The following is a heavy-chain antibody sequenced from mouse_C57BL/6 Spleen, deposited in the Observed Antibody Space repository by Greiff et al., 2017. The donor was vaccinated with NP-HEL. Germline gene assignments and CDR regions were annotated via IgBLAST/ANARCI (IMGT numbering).Heavy chain of an antibody. CDR2: IHPNSGST. CDR1: GYTFTSYW. D-gene: IGHD1-1*01. J-gene: IGHJ2*01. Sequence: VQLQQSGAELVKPGASVKLSCKASGYTFTSYWMHWVKQRPGQGLEWIGMIHPNSGSTNYNEKFKSKATLTVDKSSSTAYMQLSSLTSEDSAVYYCARSGDGSSYFDYWGQGTTLTVSS. V-gene: IGHV1-64*01. CDR3: ARSGDGSSYFDY.